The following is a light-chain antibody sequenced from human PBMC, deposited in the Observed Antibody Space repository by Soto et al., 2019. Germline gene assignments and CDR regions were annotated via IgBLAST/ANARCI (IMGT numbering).Light chain of an antibody. J-gene: IGLJ2*01. Sequence: QSVLTQPPSASGTPGQGVAISCSGSSSNMGTNTVNWYQHLPGTAPKLLIYNDNQRPSGVPDRFFGSKSGTSASLAITGLQSEDDADYYGAAWDGTLNHILFGGGTKLTV. CDR3: AAWDGTLNHIL. V-gene: IGLV1-44*01. CDR2: NDN. CDR1: SSNMGTNT.